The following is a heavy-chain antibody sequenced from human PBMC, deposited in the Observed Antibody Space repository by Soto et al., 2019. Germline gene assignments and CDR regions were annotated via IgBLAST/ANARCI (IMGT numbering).Heavy chain of an antibody. J-gene: IGHJ6*02. D-gene: IGHD4-17*01. CDR1: GFTFSSYA. CDR2: ISYDGSNK. CDR3: AREHGTTVITNYYYGMDV. Sequence: QVQLVESGGGVVQPGRSLRLSCAASGFTFSSYAMHWVRQAPGKGLEWVAVISYDGSNKYYADSVKGRFTISRDNSKNTLYLQMNSLRAEDTAVYYCAREHGTTVITNYYYGMDVWGQGTTVTVSS. V-gene: IGHV3-30-3*01.